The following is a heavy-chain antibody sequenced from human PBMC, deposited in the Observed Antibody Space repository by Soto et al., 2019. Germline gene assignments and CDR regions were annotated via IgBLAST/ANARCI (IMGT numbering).Heavy chain of an antibody. D-gene: IGHD6-13*01. Sequence: PSETLSLTCTVSGGSVSSGSYYWSWIRQPPGKGLEWIGYIYYSGSTNYNPSLKSRVTISVDTSKNQFSLKLSSVTAADTAVYYCFSFVESSSWYLDYWGQGTLVTVSS. CDR3: FSFVESSSWYLDY. J-gene: IGHJ4*02. CDR1: GGSVSSGSYY. V-gene: IGHV4-61*01. CDR2: IYYSGST.